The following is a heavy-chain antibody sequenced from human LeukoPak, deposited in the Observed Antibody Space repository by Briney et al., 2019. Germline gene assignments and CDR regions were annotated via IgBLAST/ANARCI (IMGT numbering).Heavy chain of an antibody. CDR2: ISSSSSYI. Sequence: PGGSLRLSCAASGVTFSSYSMNWVRQAPGKGLEWVSSISSSSSYIYYADSVKGRFTISRDNAKNSLYLQMNSLRAEDTAVYYCARDGTYYDSSGYDDQPGYFDYWGQGTLVTVSS. CDR3: ARDGTYYDSSGYDDQPGYFDY. V-gene: IGHV3-21*01. J-gene: IGHJ4*02. CDR1: GVTFSSYS. D-gene: IGHD3-22*01.